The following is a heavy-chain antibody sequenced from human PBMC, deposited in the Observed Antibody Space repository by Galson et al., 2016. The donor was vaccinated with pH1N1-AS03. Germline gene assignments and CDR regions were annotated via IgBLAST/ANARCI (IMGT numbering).Heavy chain of an antibody. D-gene: IGHD2-2*01. V-gene: IGHV3-53*05. Sequence: SLRLSCAATGFTVSSDSMTWVRQAPGKGLEWVSVIHSGGGTYYAGSVKGRFSLSRDNFKNTVDLQMNRLRTEDTAVYYCARDLEMPTAHWGQGTLVTVSS. CDR2: IHSGGGT. J-gene: IGHJ4*02. CDR3: ARDLEMPTAH. CDR1: GFTVSSDS.